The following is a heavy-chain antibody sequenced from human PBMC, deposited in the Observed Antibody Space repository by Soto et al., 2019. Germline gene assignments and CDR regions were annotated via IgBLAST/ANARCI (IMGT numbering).Heavy chain of an antibody. CDR3: TRHGYIVGATDSYYYGMDV. D-gene: IGHD1-26*01. J-gene: IGHJ6*02. Sequence: GGSLRLSCAASGFTFSGSAMHWVRQASGKGLEWVGRIRSKANSYATAYAASVKGRFTISRDDSKNTAYLQMNSLKTEDTAVYYCTRHGYIVGATDSYYYGMDVWGQGTTVTVSS. CDR1: GFTFSGSA. CDR2: IRSKANSYAT. V-gene: IGHV3-73*01.